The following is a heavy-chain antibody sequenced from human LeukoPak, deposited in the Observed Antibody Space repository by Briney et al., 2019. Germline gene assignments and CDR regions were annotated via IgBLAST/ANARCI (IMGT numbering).Heavy chain of an antibody. V-gene: IGHV3-30*04. CDR1: GFTFSSYA. CDR3: ARESTANSGFDP. D-gene: IGHD2-21*01. CDR2: ISYDGSNK. J-gene: IGHJ5*02. Sequence: QSGGSLRLSCAASGFTFSSYAMHWVRQAPGKGLEWVAVISYDGSNKYYADSVKGRFTISRDNSKNTLYLQMNSLRAEDTAVYYCARESTANSGFDPWGQGTLVTVSS.